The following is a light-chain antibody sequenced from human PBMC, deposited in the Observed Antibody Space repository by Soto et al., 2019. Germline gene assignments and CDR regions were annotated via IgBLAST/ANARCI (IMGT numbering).Light chain of an antibody. CDR1: SSDVGSYNR. CDR3: SSCTSTSTFV. J-gene: IGLJ1*01. V-gene: IGLV2-18*02. CDR2: QVS. Sequence: QSALTQPPSVSGSPGQSVTISCTGTSSDVGSYNRVSWYQQPPATAPKLMIYQVSNRPSGVPDRFSGSKSGNTASLTISGLQAEDEADYYCSSCTSTSTFVFGTGTKVTVL.